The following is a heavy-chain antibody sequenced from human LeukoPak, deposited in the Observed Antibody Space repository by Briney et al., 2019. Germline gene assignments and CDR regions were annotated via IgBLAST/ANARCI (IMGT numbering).Heavy chain of an antibody. CDR1: GFTFSSYA. J-gene: IGHJ4*02. CDR3: SLLGDSSGYYGVSVDY. V-gene: IGHV3-23*01. CDR2: ISGSGGST. Sequence: GGSLRLSCAASGFTFSSYAMSWVRQAPGKGLEWVSAISGSGGSTYHADSVKGRFTISRDNSKNTLYLQMNSLRAEDTAVYYCSLLGDSSGYYGVSVDYWGQGTLVTVSS. D-gene: IGHD3-22*01.